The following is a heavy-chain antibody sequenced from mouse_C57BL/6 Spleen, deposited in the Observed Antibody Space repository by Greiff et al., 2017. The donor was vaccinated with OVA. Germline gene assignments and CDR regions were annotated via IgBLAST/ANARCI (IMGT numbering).Heavy chain of an antibody. J-gene: IGHJ3*01. V-gene: IGHV7-1*01. CDR2: SRNKANDYTT. Sequence: EVKVVESGGGLVQSGRSLRLSCATSGFTFSDFYMEWVRQAPGKGLEWIAASRNKANDYTTEYSASVKGRFIVSRDTSQSILYLQMNALRAEDTAIYYCAREAYYYGSSGFAYWGQGTLVTVSA. D-gene: IGHD1-1*01. CDR3: AREAYYYGSSGFAY. CDR1: GFTFSDFY.